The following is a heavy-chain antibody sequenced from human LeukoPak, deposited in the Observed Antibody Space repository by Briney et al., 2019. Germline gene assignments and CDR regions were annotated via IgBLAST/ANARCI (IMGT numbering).Heavy chain of an antibody. CDR1: GGSISSYY. J-gene: IGHJ4*02. Sequence: PSETLSLTCTVSGGSISSYYWSWVRQPPGKGLEWMGYIYYSGSTNYTPSLKSRVTISLDTSKNQFSLNLSSVTAADTAVYYCARLNWVPGSTWPKIDSWGQGTLVTVSS. V-gene: IGHV4-59*08. D-gene: IGHD6-13*01. CDR3: ARLNWVPGSTWPKIDS. CDR2: IYYSGST.